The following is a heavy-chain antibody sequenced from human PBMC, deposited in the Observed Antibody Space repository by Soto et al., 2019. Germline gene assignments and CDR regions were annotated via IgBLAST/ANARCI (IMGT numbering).Heavy chain of an antibody. CDR3: AREIYSSSWLDY. CDR1: GYTFTGYY. CDR2: INPNSGGT. V-gene: IGHV1-2*04. Sequence: ASVKVSCKASGYTFTGYYMHWVRQAPGQGLEWMGWINPNSGGTNYAQKFQGWVTVTRDTSISTAYMELSRLRSDDTAVYYCAREIYSSSWLDYWGQGTLVTVSS. J-gene: IGHJ4*02. D-gene: IGHD6-13*01.